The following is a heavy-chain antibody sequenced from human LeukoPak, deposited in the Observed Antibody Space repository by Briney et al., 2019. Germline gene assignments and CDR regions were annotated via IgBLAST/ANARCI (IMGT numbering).Heavy chain of an antibody. Sequence: SETLSLTCTVSGGSISSYYWNWIRQPPRKGLEGILYIYYSGFTNYHPSLKGRVTISVDTSKNQFSLKLSSVAAADTAVYYCARARSTYYYDSSGYVPDYWGQGALVTVSS. CDR2: IYYSGFT. D-gene: IGHD3-22*01. J-gene: IGHJ4*02. V-gene: IGHV4-59*01. CDR1: GGSISSYY. CDR3: ARARSTYYYDSSGYVPDY.